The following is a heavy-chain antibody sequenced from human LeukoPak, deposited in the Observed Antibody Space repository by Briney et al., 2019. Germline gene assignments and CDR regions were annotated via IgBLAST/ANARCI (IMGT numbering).Heavy chain of an antibody. CDR3: AKDLAQHYYDSSGYYGSFDY. CDR2: ISHDGSNK. Sequence: GGSLRLSCAASGFTFSSYGMHWVRQAPGKGLEWVAVISHDGSNKYYADSVKGRFTISRDNSKNTLYLQMNSLRAEDTAVYYCAKDLAQHYYDSSGYYGSFDYWGQGTLVTVSS. CDR1: GFTFSSYG. J-gene: IGHJ4*02. D-gene: IGHD3-22*01. V-gene: IGHV3-30*18.